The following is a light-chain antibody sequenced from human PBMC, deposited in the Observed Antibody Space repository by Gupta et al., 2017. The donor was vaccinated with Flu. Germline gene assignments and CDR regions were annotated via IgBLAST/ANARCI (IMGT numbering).Light chain of an antibody. J-gene: IGKJ2*01. CDR1: QSVGSY. Sequence: EIVLTQSPATLSLSPGERAILSCWASQSVGSYLAWFQQRPGQPPRLLIYDASHRATAIPARFSASGSGTDFTLTISNLEPEDFALYYCQQRSNWPRYSFGQGTKLEIK. V-gene: IGKV3-11*01. CDR2: DAS. CDR3: QQRSNWPRYS.